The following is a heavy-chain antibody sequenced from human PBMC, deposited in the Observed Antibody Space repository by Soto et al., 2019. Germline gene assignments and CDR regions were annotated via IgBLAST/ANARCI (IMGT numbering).Heavy chain of an antibody. CDR1: GFTFSSYW. J-gene: IGHJ4*02. Sequence: GESLKISCAASGFTFSSYWMSWVRQAPGKGLEWVANIKQDGSEKYYVDSVKGRFTISRDNAKNSLYLQMNSLRAEDTAVYYCARVRHSSGYYFDYWGQGTLVTVSS. V-gene: IGHV3-7*03. D-gene: IGHD3-22*01. CDR2: IKQDGSEK. CDR3: ARVRHSSGYYFDY.